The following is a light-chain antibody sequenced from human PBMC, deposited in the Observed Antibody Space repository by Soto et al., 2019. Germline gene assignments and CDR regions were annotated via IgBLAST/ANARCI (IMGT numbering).Light chain of an antibody. Sequence: EIVLTQSPGTLSLSPGERATLSCRASQSVTSSDLAWYQQQPGQAPRVLIYGATSRATGIPARFSGSGSGIDFTLTISRLETEDFAVYYCQHYGSSRTFGQGTKVEIK. CDR2: GAT. CDR3: QHYGSSRT. V-gene: IGKV3-20*01. J-gene: IGKJ1*01. CDR1: QSVTSSD.